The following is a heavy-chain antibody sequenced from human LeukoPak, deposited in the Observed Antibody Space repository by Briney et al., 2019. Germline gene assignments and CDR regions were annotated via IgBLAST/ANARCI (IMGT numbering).Heavy chain of an antibody. CDR3: ARDDGGSWQTFDY. V-gene: IGHV4-59*01. CDR2: IYYSGST. Sequence: PSETLSLTCTVSGGSISSYYWSWIRQPPGKGLEWIGYIYYSGSTNYNPSLKSRVTISVDTSKNQFSLKLSSVTAADTAVYYCARDDGGSWQTFDYWGQGTLVTVSS. CDR1: GGSISSYY. D-gene: IGHD6-13*01. J-gene: IGHJ4*02.